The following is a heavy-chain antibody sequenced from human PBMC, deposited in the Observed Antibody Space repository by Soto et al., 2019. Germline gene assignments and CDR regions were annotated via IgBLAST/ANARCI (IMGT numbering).Heavy chain of an antibody. J-gene: IGHJ5*01. V-gene: IGHV4-39*01. CDR2: VYHNGGA. Sequence: PSETLSLTCTVSGVSIHNSHSFWAWIRQPPGKGLQFIASVYHNGGAHYNSSLKSRVTISVDTANNQVSLRMRSLTAADTAFYYCGRVVEGATRNTDPDSWGQGILVTV. D-gene: IGHD2-21*01. CDR1: GVSIHNSHSF. CDR3: GRVVEGATRNTDPDS.